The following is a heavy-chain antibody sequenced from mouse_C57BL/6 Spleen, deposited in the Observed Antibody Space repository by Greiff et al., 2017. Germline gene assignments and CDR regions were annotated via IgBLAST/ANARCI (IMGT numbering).Heavy chain of an antibody. V-gene: IGHV1-52*01. CDR3: ARYRAGGCSFDY. J-gene: IGHJ2*01. Sequence: VQLQQPGAELVRPGSSVKLSCKASGYTFTSYWMHWVKQRPIQGLEWIGNIDPSDSETHYNQKFKGKATLTVDKSSSTAYMQLSRLTSDDSAVYYCARYRAGGCSFDYWGQGTTLTVSS. CDR2: IDPSDSET. D-gene: IGHD2-14*01. CDR1: GYTFTSYW.